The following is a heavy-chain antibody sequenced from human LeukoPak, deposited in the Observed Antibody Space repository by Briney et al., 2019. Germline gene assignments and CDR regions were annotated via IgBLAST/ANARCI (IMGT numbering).Heavy chain of an antibody. Sequence: GGSLRLSCAASGFTFNNYAMSWVRQAPGKGLEWVSSISSSGGSTFYAESVKGRFTISRDSSKNMVFLQVNSLRADDTAVYYCAREPQLSVSALFDSWGQGTLVTVSS. CDR1: GFTFNNYA. CDR2: ISSSGGST. D-gene: IGHD3-3*01. CDR3: AREPQLSVSALFDS. J-gene: IGHJ4*02. V-gene: IGHV3-23*01.